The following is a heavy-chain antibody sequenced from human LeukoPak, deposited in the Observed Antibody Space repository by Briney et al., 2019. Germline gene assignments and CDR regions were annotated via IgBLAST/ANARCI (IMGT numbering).Heavy chain of an antibody. J-gene: IGHJ5*02. CDR3: ARIGRCSSTSCFLSMGWFDP. Sequence: ASVTVSCKASGGTFSSYAISWVRQAPGQGLEWMGGIIPIFGTANYAQKFQGRVTITTDESTSTAYMELSSLRSEDTAVYYCARIGRCSSTSCFLSMGWFDPWGQGTLVTVSS. CDR2: IIPIFGTA. D-gene: IGHD2-2*01. CDR1: GGTFSSYA. V-gene: IGHV1-69*05.